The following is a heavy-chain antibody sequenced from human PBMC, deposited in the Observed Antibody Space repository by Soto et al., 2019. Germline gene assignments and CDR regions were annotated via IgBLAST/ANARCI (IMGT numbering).Heavy chain of an antibody. D-gene: IGHD3-3*01. CDR3: ARGGETYYDFWSGFSPIDY. J-gene: IGHJ4*02. CDR1: GGSISTYY. Sequence: SETLSLTCTVSGGSISTYYWSWIRQSPGTGLEWIGYIFYSDNTNYNPSHRSRDTISVDTSKSQFSMKLTSVTAADTVVYYCARGGETYYDFWSGFSPIDYWGQGALVTVS. CDR2: IFYSDNT. V-gene: IGHV4-59*01.